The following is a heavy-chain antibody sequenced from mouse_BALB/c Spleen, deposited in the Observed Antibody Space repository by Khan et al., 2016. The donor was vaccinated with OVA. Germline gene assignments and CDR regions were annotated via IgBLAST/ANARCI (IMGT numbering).Heavy chain of an antibody. D-gene: IGHD1-1*01. CDR3: ARVNTGNRNCFDY. CDR1: GYTFSSYW. CDR2: ILPGSGST. J-gene: IGHJ2*01. Sequence: VQLQESGADLMKPGASVKISCKVAGYTFSSYWIEWIKQRPGHGLEWIGEILPGSGSTNCNEKFKGKATFTADTSSNTAYMQLSSLTAEDSAICYCARVNTGNRNCFDYWGQGTTLTVSS. V-gene: IGHV1-9*01.